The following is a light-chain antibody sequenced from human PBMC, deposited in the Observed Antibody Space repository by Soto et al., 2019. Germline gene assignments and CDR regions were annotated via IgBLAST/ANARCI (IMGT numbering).Light chain of an antibody. Sequence: QSALTQPASMSGSPGQSITISCTGTSSDVGGYNYVSWYQQHPGKAPKLIIYDVSNRPSGVSRRFSGSKSGNTASLSISGLQAEDEADYYCSSYTTSSTRVFGGGTKLTVL. CDR2: DVS. CDR3: SSYTTSSTRV. CDR1: SSDVGGYNY. V-gene: IGLV2-14*01. J-gene: IGLJ2*01.